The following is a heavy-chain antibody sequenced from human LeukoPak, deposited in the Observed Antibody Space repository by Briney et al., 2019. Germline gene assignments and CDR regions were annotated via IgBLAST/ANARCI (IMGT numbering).Heavy chain of an antibody. CDR3: ARDIRYCSGGSCYGYYFDY. V-gene: IGHV1-46*01. CDR2: INPSGGST. J-gene: IGHJ4*02. D-gene: IGHD2-15*01. CDR1: GYTFTSYY. Sequence: GASVKVSCKASGYTFTSYYMHWVRQAPGQGLEWMGIINPSGGSTSYAQKFQGRVTMTRDMSTSTVYMELSSLRSEDTAVYYCARDIRYCSGGSCYGYYFDYWGQGTLVTVSS.